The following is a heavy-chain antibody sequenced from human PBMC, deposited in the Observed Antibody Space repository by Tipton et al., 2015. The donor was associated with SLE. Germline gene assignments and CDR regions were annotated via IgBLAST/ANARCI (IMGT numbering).Heavy chain of an antibody. V-gene: IGHV4-61*01. J-gene: IGHJ4*02. CDR2: ISNSETT. D-gene: IGHD2-15*01. Sequence: LSLTCTVSGGSISSSPYYWSWIRQAPGKGLEWIGYISNSETTSYNPSLKSRVTISLDTSKNQFSLKLRSVTAADTAVYYCAGAWQGYCSGGTCYVLDYWGQGTLVTVSS. CDR3: AGAWQGYCSGGTCYVLDY. CDR1: GGSISSSPYY.